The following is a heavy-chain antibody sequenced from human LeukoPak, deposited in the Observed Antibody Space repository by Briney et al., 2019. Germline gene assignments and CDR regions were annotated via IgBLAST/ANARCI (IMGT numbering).Heavy chain of an antibody. CDR3: VSGYDNYYYYYYMDV. CDR1: GFTFSSYW. Sequence: GGSLRLSCAASGFTFSSYWMHWVRQAPGKGLVWVSRINSDGSSTSSADSVKGRFTISRDNAKNTLYLQMNSLRAEDTAVYYCVSGYDNYYYYYYMDVWGKGTTVTVSS. CDR2: INSDGSST. V-gene: IGHV3-74*01. J-gene: IGHJ6*03. D-gene: IGHD5-12*01.